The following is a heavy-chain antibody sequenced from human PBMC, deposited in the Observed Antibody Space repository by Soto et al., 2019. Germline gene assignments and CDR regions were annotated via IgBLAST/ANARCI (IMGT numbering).Heavy chain of an antibody. CDR2: IRSSGDNT. CDR1: GFTFSDFV. V-gene: IGHV3-23*01. Sequence: EVQLLESGGGLALPGGSLRLSCAASGFTFSDFVMNWVRQAPGKGLEWVSGIRSSGDNTYYADSVKGRFTISRDNSNNILYLHMTSLRADDTAVYHCAKVLRYFVWASYLDHWGRGTLVTVSS. D-gene: IGHD3-9*01. J-gene: IGHJ2*01. CDR3: AKVLRYFVWASYLDH.